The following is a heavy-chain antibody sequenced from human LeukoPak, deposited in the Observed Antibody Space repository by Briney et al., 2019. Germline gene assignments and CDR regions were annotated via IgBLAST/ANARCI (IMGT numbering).Heavy chain of an antibody. CDR1: GFTFSSYA. V-gene: IGHV3-30*01. CDR3: ARDLSGYDLGPADY. D-gene: IGHD5-12*01. Sequence: GRSLRLSCAASGFTFSSYAMHWVRQAPGKGLEWVAVISYDGSNKYYADSVKGRFTISRDNSKNTLYLQMNSLRAEDTAVYYCARDLSGYDLGPADYWGQGTLVTVSS. J-gene: IGHJ4*02. CDR2: ISYDGSNK.